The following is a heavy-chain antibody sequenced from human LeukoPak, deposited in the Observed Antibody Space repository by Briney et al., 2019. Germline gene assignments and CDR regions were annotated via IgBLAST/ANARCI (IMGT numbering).Heavy chain of an antibody. CDR3: VRIGVVVPAAWFDP. CDR2: INPNSGGT. V-gene: IGHV1-2*02. CDR1: GYTFTGYY. Sequence: GASVKVSCKASGYTFTGYYMHWVRQAPGQGLEWMGWINPNSGGTNYAQKFQGRVTMTRDTSISTAYMELRSLRSDDTAVYYCVRIGVVVPAAWFDPWGQGTLVTVSS. D-gene: IGHD2-2*01. J-gene: IGHJ5*02.